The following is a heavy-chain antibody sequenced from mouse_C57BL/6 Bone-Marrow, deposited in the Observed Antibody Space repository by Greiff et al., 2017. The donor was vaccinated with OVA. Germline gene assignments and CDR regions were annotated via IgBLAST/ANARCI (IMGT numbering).Heavy chain of an antibody. CDR2: IDPEDGDT. V-gene: IGHV14-1*01. CDR3: TTRVGNYYFDY. Sequence: EVKLMESGAELVRPGASVKLSCTASGFNIKDYYMHWVKQRPEQGLEWIGRIDPEDGDTEYAPKFQGKATMTADTSSNTAYLQLSSLTSEDTSVYYCTTRVGNYYFDYWGQGTTLTVSS. J-gene: IGHJ2*01. CDR1: GFNIKDYY. D-gene: IGHD2-1*01.